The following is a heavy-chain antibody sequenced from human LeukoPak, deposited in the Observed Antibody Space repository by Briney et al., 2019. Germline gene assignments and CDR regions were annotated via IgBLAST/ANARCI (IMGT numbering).Heavy chain of an antibody. CDR2: IRYDGSNR. Sequence: AGGSLRLSCAASGFTFSGYVMHWVRQAPGKGLEWVAFIRYDGSNRYYADSVKGRFTVSRDNSKNTLYLQMNSLRAEDTAVYYCARGRLSGNSAFEIWGQGTPVTVSS. J-gene: IGHJ3*02. CDR1: GFTFSGYV. CDR3: ARGRLSGNSAFEI. V-gene: IGHV3-30*02. D-gene: IGHD5-12*01.